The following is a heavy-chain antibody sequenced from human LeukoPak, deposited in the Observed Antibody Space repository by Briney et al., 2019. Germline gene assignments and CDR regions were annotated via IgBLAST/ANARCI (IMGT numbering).Heavy chain of an antibody. D-gene: IGHD5-24*01. V-gene: IGHV3-7*01. CDR2: IKPDGSEI. J-gene: IGHJ5*01. CDR1: GFSFSRYW. CDR3: VRDKVEGPTKFDS. Sequence: PGGSLRLSCAASGFSFSRYWMSWVRQAPVRGLEWVANIKPDGSEIYYVDSVKGRFTISRDNAKNAVYLHMNSLRPEDTAIYYCVRDKVEGPTKFDSWGQGIRVTVSS.